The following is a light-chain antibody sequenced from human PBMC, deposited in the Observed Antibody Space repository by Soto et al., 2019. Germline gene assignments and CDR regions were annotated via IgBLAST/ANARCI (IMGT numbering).Light chain of an antibody. Sequence: QSVLTQPPSASGTPGQRVIISCSGSSSNVGSYPVNWYQHLPGAAPRLLMYTNNQRPSGVPDRFSGSKSGTSASLAISGLKNEDEADYYCAAWDDRLNGRYVFGTGTRSP. V-gene: IGLV1-44*01. J-gene: IGLJ1*01. CDR2: TNN. CDR3: AAWDDRLNGRYV. CDR1: SSNVGSYP.